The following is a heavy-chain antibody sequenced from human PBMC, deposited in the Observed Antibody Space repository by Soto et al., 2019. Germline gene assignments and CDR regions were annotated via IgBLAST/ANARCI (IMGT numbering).Heavy chain of an antibody. CDR1: GYTFTGYY. Sequence: ASVKVSCKASGYTFTGYYMHWVRQAPGQGLEWMGWINPNSGGTNYAQKFQGWVTMTRDTSISTAYMELSRLRSDDTAVYYCALIDYYGSGSYPPPQYMDVWGKGTTVTVSS. V-gene: IGHV1-2*04. D-gene: IGHD3-10*01. CDR3: ALIDYYGSGSYPPPQYMDV. CDR2: INPNSGGT. J-gene: IGHJ6*03.